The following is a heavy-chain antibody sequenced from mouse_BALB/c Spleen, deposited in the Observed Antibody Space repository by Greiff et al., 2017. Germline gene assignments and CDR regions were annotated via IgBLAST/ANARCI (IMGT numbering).Heavy chain of an antibody. J-gene: IGHJ4*01. V-gene: IGHV5-6-5*01. CDR3: ARLSRYYAMDY. Sequence: EVHLVESGGGLVKPGGSLKLSCAASGFTFSSYAMSWVRQTPEKRLEWVASISSGGSTYYPDSVKGRFTISRDNARNILYLQMSSLRSEDTAMYYCARLSRYYAMDYWGQGTSVTVSS. CDR1: GFTFSSYA. CDR2: ISSGGST.